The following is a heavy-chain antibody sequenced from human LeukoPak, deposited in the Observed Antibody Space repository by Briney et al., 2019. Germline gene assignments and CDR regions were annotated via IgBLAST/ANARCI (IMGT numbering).Heavy chain of an antibody. J-gene: IGHJ6*03. D-gene: IGHD5-12*01. V-gene: IGHV1-18*01. CDR1: GYTFTSYG. CDR2: ISAYNGNT. CDR3: ARIPGRLRADYYYYYMDV. Sequence: GASVKISCKASGYTFTSYGISWVRQAPEQGLEWMGWISAYNGNTNYAQRLQGRVTMTTDTSTSTAYMELRSLRSDDTAVYYCARIPGRLRADYYYYYMDVWGKGTTVTVSS.